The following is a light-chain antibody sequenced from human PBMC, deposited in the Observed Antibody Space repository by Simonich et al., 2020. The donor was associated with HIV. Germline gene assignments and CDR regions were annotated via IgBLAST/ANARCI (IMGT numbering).Light chain of an antibody. J-gene: IGKJ1*01. CDR1: KSLLYRDGKTY. Sequence: DIVMTQTPLSLSVTPGHPASISCKSSKSLLYRDGKTYLFWYLQKSGQSPQLLISEVSNRFSGVPDRFSGSGSGTDFTLKISRVEAEDVGIYYCMQSIKFPTFGQGTKVEIK. CDR2: EVS. V-gene: IGKV2D-29*02. CDR3: MQSIKFPT.